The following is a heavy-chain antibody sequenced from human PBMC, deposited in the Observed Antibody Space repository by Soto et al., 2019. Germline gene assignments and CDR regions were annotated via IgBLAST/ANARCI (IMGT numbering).Heavy chain of an antibody. J-gene: IGHJ3*02. D-gene: IGHD4-17*01. Sequence: EVQLLESGGGLVQPGGSLRLSCAASGFTFSSYAMSWVRQAPGKGLEWVSAISGSGGSTYYADSVKGRFTISRDNSKNQMYLQRNSLRAEDTAVYECAKGPPVTDDAFDIWGQGTMVTVSS. CDR2: ISGSGGST. CDR3: AKGPPVTDDAFDI. V-gene: IGHV3-23*01. CDR1: GFTFSSYA.